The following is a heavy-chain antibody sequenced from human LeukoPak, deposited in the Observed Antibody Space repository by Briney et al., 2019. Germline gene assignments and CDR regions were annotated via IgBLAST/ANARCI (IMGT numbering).Heavy chain of an antibody. D-gene: IGHD6-19*01. Sequence: PGGSLRLSCVASGFPFSSYWMTWVRQAPGKGLEWVANIKQDGSKKSYVDSVKGRFTISRDNAKNSLYLQMNSLRAEDTAVYYCAKTSLLAVVHYFDYWGQGTLVTVSS. CDR1: GFPFSSYW. CDR2: IKQDGSKK. V-gene: IGHV3-7*03. J-gene: IGHJ4*02. CDR3: AKTSLLAVVHYFDY.